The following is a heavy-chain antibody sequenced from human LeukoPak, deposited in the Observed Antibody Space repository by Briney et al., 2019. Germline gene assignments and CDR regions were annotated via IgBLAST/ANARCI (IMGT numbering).Heavy chain of an antibody. CDR3: SSVMSDCGSVMCYKGYLAS. J-gene: IGHJ4*02. CDR1: GAAMNSGDYY. Sequence: PSETLSLTCSVSGAAMNSGDYYWTWIRQSPGMGLEGIAYIHYNGATYYNPSLKSRLSVSLDTSRNQFSLNLNSVTAADTAVYFCSSVMSDCGSVMCYKGYLASWGQGTLVTVSS. D-gene: IGHD2-21*01. V-gene: IGHV4-30-4*08. CDR2: IHYNGAT.